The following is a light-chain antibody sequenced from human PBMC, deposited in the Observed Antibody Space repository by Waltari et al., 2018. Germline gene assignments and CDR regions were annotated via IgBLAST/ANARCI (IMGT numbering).Light chain of an antibody. CDR3: QVWDIDSDPSVV. CDR2: DDI. V-gene: IGLV3-21*03. CDR1: NIGTKT. J-gene: IGLJ2*01. Sequence: SYVLTQPPSVSVAPGRTARITCGGNNIGTKTAHWYQQKPVQAPVMVVYDDIDRPSGIPERFSGSNSGNTATLIINRVEAGDEADYYCQVWDIDSDPSVVFGGGTKLTVL.